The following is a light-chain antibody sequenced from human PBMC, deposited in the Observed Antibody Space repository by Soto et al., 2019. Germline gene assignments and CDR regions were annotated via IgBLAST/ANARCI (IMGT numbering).Light chain of an antibody. CDR3: QQYGSSLGVT. V-gene: IGKV3-20*01. CDR1: QSVSSSY. J-gene: IGKJ4*01. Sequence: EIVLTQSPGTLSLSPGERATLSCRASQSVSSSYLAWYQQKPGQAPRLLIYDASNRATGIPARFSGSGSGTDFTLTISRLEPEDFAVYYCQQYGSSLGVTFGGGTKVDI. CDR2: DAS.